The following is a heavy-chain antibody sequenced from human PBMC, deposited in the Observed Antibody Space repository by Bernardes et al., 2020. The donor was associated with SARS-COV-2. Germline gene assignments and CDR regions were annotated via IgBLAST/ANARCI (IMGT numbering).Heavy chain of an antibody. CDR3: ARGLRSTVPNALDI. D-gene: IGHD4-17*01. V-gene: IGHV3-23*01. J-gene: IGHJ3*02. CDR1: GFTFSSYA. CDR2: ISGSGGTT. Sequence: GGSLRLSCAASGFTFSSYAMSWVRQAPGKGLEWVSAISGSGGTTNYADSVKGRFTMSRDNAKNTLYVQMNSLRAEDTAVYYCARGLRSTVPNALDIWGQGTMVTVSS.